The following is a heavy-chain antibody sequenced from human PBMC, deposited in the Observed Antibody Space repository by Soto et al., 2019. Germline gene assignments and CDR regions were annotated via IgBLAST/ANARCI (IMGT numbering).Heavy chain of an antibody. CDR2: IYYSGST. J-gene: IGHJ4*02. D-gene: IGHD3-22*01. CDR3: ARGYDRNSCDY. CDR1: GGSISSGGYY. Sequence: LSLTCTVSGGSISSGGYYWTWIRQHPGKGLEWIGYIYYSGSTYYNPSLKSRVTISVDTSKNQFSLKLSSVTAADTAVYYCARGYDRNSCDYWGQGNLVTVSS. V-gene: IGHV4-31*03.